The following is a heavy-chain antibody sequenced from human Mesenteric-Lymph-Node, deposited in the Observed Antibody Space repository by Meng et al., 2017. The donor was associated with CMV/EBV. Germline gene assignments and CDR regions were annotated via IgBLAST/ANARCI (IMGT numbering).Heavy chain of an antibody. CDR2: ISRSGDTV. Sequence: GGSLRLSCAASGFTFSTYTMNWVRQAPGKGLEWVSYISRSGDTVDYADSVKGRFTISRDNVKNSLYLQMNNLRAEDTAVYYCAKDDYPYDNSGHDAFDIWGQGTMVTVSS. V-gene: IGHV3-48*04. CDR3: AKDDYPYDNSGHDAFDI. D-gene: IGHD3-22*01. CDR1: GFTFSTYT. J-gene: IGHJ3*02.